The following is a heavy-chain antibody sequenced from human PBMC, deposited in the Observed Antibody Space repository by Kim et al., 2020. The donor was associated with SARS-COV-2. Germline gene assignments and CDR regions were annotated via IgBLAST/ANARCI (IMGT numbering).Heavy chain of an antibody. J-gene: IGHJ6*02. V-gene: IGHV4-31*03. D-gene: IGHD1-26*01. CDR3: ARDKWELSDTLYYYYYGMDV. CDR2: IYYSGST. CDR1: GGSISSGGYY. Sequence: SETLSLTCTVSGGSISSGGYYWSWIRQHPGKGLEWIGYIYYSGSTYYNPSLKSRVTISVDTSKNQFSLKLSPVTAEDTAVYYCARDKWELSDTLYYYYYGMDVWGQGTTVTVSS.